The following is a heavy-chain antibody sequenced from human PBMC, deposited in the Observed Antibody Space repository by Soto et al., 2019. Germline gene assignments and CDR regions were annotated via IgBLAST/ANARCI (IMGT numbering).Heavy chain of an antibody. D-gene: IGHD5-18*01. CDR3: AKDRQSYGPTPPIFDY. CDR2: ISGSGGNT. CDR1: GFSFNNYA. V-gene: IGHV3-23*01. Sequence: EVQLLESGGGLVQPGGSLRLSCAASGFSFNNYAMSWVRQAPGKGLEWVSAISGSGGNTYYADSVKGRFTISRDNSKNTPYPQVSSLGAEEPGVYYCAKDRQSYGPTPPIFDYWGQGTLVTVSS. J-gene: IGHJ4*02.